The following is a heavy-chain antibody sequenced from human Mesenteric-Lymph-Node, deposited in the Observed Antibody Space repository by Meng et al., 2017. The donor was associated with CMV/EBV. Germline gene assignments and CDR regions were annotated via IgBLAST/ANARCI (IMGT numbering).Heavy chain of an antibody. V-gene: IGHV3-47*02. D-gene: IGHD6-13*01. CDR1: GFAFSSYA. CDR2: IGTGGET. CDR3: AKDIGLAAAGLTDY. Sequence: GESLKISCAASGFAFSSYALHWVRRAPGKGLEWVSAIGTGGETYYADSVMGRFTISRDNAKNSLYLQMNSLRAEDTALYYCAKDIGLAAAGLTDYWGQGTLVTVSS. J-gene: IGHJ4*02.